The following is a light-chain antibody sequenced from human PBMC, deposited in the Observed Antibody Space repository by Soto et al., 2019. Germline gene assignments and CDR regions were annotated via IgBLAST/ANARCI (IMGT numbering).Light chain of an antibody. V-gene: IGLV2-11*01. CDR1: SSDVGGYNY. CDR3: CSYADSYTLVV. Sequence: QSVLTQPRSVSGSPGQSVTISCTGTSSDVGGYNYVSWYQQHPGKAPKLMIYDVTMRPSGVPDRFSGSKSGNTASLTISGLQAEDEADYYCCSYADSYTLVVFGGGTKVTVL. J-gene: IGLJ2*01. CDR2: DVT.